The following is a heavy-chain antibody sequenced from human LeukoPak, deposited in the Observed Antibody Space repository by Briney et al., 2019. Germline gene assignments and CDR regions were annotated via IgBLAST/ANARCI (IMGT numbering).Heavy chain of an antibody. J-gene: IGHJ4*02. CDR1: GFIFDDYT. D-gene: IGHD1-26*01. CDR3: VKGIVGGLDY. CDR2: ITWDGSGI. V-gene: IGHV3-43*01. Sequence: PGGSLRLSCAASGFIFDDYTMHWVRQAPGKGLEWVSLITWDGSGIHYADSVKGRFTISRDNGKDSVYLQMNSLRTEDTALYYCVKGIVGGLDYWGQGTLVSVSS.